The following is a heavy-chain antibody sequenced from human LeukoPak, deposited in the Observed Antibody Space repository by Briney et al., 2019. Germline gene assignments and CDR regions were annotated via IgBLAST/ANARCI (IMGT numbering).Heavy chain of an antibody. Sequence: GGSLRLSCAASGFTFSDYYMSWIRQAPGKGLEWVSYISSSSSYTNYADSVKGRFTISRDNAKNSLYLQMNSLRAEDTAVYYCARGGVDSSGYRFDYWGQGTLVIVSS. D-gene: IGHD3-22*01. V-gene: IGHV3-11*05. J-gene: IGHJ4*02. CDR2: ISSSSSYT. CDR1: GFTFSDYY. CDR3: ARGGVDSSGYRFDY.